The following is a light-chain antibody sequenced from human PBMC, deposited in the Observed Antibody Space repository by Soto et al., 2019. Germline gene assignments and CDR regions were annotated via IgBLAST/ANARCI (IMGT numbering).Light chain of an antibody. J-gene: IGKJ1*01. V-gene: IGKV3-20*01. CDR2: GAS. CDR1: QSVSSSY. CDR3: QQYSGSLT. Sequence: EIVLTQSPGTLSLSPGERATLSCRASQSVSSSYLAWYQQKPGQAPRLLIYGASSRATGIPDRFSGRGSGTDFTLTISRLEPEDFAVYYCQQYSGSLTFGQGTKVDIK.